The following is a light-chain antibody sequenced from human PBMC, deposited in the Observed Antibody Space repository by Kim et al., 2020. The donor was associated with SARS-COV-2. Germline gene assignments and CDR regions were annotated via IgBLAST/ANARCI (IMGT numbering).Light chain of an antibody. V-gene: IGKV3-15*01. J-gene: IGKJ2*01. CDR3: QQYENWPLYT. Sequence: VSPGESATLSGRASESIHYNLAWYQQKPGQPPRLLMYDVSTWATGTPARFRGSGSGTEFTLTISSLQPEDFAVYFCQQYENWPLYTFGQGTKLEI. CDR1: ESIHYN. CDR2: DVS.